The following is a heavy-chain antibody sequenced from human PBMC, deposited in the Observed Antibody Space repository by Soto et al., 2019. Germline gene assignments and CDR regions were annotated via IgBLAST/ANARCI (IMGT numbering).Heavy chain of an antibody. CDR1: GGSISSSSYY. CDR3: ARQASSDNGYNYWGSDAFDI. CDR2: IYYSGST. Sequence: SETLSLTCTVSGGSISSSSYYWGWIRQPPGKGLEWIGSIYYSGSTYYNPSLESRVTISVDTSKNQSSLKLSSVTAADTAVYYCARQASSDNGYNYWGSDAFDIWGQGTMVTVSS. J-gene: IGHJ3*02. D-gene: IGHD5-12*01. V-gene: IGHV4-39*01.